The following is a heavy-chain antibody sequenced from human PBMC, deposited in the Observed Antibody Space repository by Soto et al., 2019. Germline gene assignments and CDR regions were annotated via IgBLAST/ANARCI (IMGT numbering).Heavy chain of an antibody. J-gene: IGHJ5*02. Sequence: PSETLSHTCTVSGGSISSYYWSWIRRPPGKGREWIGYIYYSGSTNYNPSLKSRVTISVDASKTQFALKLSSVTAADTAVYYCARAILLEWLPESYNWFDPWGQGTLVTVSS. D-gene: IGHD3-3*01. CDR3: ARAILLEWLPESYNWFDP. CDR2: IYYSGST. V-gene: IGHV4-59*01. CDR1: GGSISSYY.